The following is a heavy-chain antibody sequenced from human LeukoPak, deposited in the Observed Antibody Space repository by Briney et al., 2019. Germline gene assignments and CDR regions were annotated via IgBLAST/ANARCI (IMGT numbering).Heavy chain of an antibody. D-gene: IGHD6-13*01. CDR3: ARGVYIAAAQYGY. CDR2: IYYSRTT. V-gene: IGHV4-59*01. CDR1: GGSISSYY. J-gene: IGHJ4*02. Sequence: SETLSLTCTVSGGSISSYYWSWIRQPPGKGLEWIGYIYYSRTTNYNPSLKSRVTISVDTSKNQFSLKLSSVTAADTAVYYCARGVYIAAAQYGYWGQGTLVTVSS.